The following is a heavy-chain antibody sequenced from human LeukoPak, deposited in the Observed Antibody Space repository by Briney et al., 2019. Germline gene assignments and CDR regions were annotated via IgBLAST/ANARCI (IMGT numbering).Heavy chain of an antibody. J-gene: IGHJ5*02. V-gene: IGHV4-4*07. CDR1: GGSISSYH. CDR3: ARDELDYYDSSGPA. CDR2: IYTSGST. D-gene: IGHD3-22*01. Sequence: SETLSLTCTVSGGSISSYHWSWIRQPAGKGLEWIGRIYTSGSTNYNPSLKSRVTMSVDTSKNQFSLKLSSVTAADTAVYYCARDELDYYDSSGPAWGQGTLVTVSS.